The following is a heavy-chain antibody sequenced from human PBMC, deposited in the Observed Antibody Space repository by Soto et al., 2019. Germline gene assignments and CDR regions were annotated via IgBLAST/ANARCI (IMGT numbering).Heavy chain of an antibody. J-gene: IGHJ5*02. Sequence: PGESLKISCKGSGYSFTSYWIRWVRQLPGKGLEWMGRIDPSDSYTNYSPSFQGHVTISADKSISTAYLQWSSLKASDTAMYYCARVTPNSWFDPWCQGTLVTLSS. CDR3: ARVTPNSWFDP. CDR1: GYSFTSYW. V-gene: IGHV5-10-1*01. D-gene: IGHD4-4*01. CDR2: IDPSDSYT.